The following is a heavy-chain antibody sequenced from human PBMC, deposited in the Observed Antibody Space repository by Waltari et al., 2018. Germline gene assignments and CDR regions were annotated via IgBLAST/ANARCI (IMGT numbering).Heavy chain of an antibody. CDR2: INAGNGNT. CDR1: GYTFTSYA. CDR3: AGGPRMAGFLYLVSGADYYYYGMDV. D-gene: IGHD6-19*01. Sequence: QVQLVQSGAEVKKPGASVKVSCKASGYTFTSYAMHWVRKAPGQRLEWMGWINAGNGNTKYSPKFQGRVTITRDTSAGTAYLELSSLRSEDTAVYYCAGGPRMAGFLYLVSGADYYYYGMDVWGQGTTVTVSS. J-gene: IGHJ6*02. V-gene: IGHV1-3*01.